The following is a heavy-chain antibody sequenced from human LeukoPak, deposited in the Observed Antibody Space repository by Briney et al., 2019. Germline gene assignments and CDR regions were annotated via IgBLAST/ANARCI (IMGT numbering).Heavy chain of an antibody. D-gene: IGHD2-2*01. J-gene: IGHJ5*02. Sequence: SETLSLTCTVSGGSISSYYWSWIRQPAGKGLEWIGRIYTSGSTNYNPSLKSRVTMSVDTSKNQFSLELSSVTAADTAVYYCARTIVVVPAAMVWFDPWGQGTLVTVSS. CDR1: GGSISSYY. V-gene: IGHV4-4*07. CDR2: IYTSGST. CDR3: ARTIVVVPAAMVWFDP.